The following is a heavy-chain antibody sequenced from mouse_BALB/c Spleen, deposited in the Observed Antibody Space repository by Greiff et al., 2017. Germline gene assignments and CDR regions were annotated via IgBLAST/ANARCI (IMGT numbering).Heavy chain of an antibody. CDR1: GFTFSSYA. V-gene: IGHV5-6-5*01. CDR2: ISSGGST. Sequence: EVHLVESGGGLVKPGGSLKLSCAASGFTFSSYAMSWVRQTPEKRLEWVASISSGGSTYYPDSVKGRFTISRDNARNILYLQMSSLRSEDTAMYYCARGRYRYDDAMDYWGQGTSVTVSS. CDR3: ARGRYRYDDAMDY. J-gene: IGHJ4*01. D-gene: IGHD2-14*01.